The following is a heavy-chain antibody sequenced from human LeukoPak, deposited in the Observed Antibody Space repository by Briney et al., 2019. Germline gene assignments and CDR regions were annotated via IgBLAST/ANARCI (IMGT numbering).Heavy chain of an antibody. CDR3: ARYRRGSYYFDY. CDR2: IYYGGST. V-gene: IGHV4-59*01. CDR1: GGSISSYY. D-gene: IGHD1-26*01. J-gene: IGHJ4*02. Sequence: PSETLSLTCTVSGGSISSYYWSWIRQPPGKGLEWIGYIYYGGSTSYNPSLKSRVTISVDTSKNQLSLKLSSVTAADTAVYYCARYRRGSYYFDYWGQGTLVTVSS.